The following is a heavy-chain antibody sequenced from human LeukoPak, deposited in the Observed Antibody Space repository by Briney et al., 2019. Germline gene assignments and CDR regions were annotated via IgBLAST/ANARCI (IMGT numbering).Heavy chain of an antibody. J-gene: IGHJ5*02. CDR2: ISSSGSNI. Sequence: GGSLRLSCAASGFTFSSYEMNWVRQAPGKGLEWVSYISSSGSNIYYADFVKGRFTISRDNAKNSLYLQMNSLRAEDTAVYYCARLRFSHWFDPWGQGTLVTVSS. V-gene: IGHV3-48*03. D-gene: IGHD3-3*01. CDR3: ARLRFSHWFDP. CDR1: GFTFSSYE.